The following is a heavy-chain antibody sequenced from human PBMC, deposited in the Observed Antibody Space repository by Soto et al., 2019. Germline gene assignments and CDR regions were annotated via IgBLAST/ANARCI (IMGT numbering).Heavy chain of an antibody. CDR2: IYYSGST. CDR3: ASLIVTVDAFDI. V-gene: IGHV4-39*01. Sequence: PSETLSITCTVSGCSISSSSYYWGWIRQPPGKGLEWIGSIYYSGSTYYNPSLKSRVTISVDTSKNQFSLKLSSVTAADTAVYYCASLIVTVDAFDIWGQGTMVTVSS. D-gene: IGHD1-26*01. J-gene: IGHJ3*02. CDR1: GCSISSSSYY.